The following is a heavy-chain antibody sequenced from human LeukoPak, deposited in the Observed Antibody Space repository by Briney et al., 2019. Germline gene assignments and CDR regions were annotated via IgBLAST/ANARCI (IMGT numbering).Heavy chain of an antibody. D-gene: IGHD1-1*01. CDR3: ARSWKRYWYFDL. Sequence: GASVKVSCKASGFTFTNYYVHWVRQAPGQGLEWMGRINPSDGSTNYAQKLQGSVTMTRDTSTSTVYMELSSLRSEDTAVYYCARSWKRYWYFDLWGRDTLVTVSS. CDR1: GFTFTNYY. CDR2: INPSDGST. V-gene: IGHV1-46*04. J-gene: IGHJ2*01.